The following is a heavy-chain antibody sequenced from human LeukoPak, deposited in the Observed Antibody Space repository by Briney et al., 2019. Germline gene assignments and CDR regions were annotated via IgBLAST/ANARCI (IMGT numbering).Heavy chain of an antibody. J-gene: IGHJ4*02. CDR2: IYYSGST. Sequence: SETLSLTCTVSGGSISSYYWSWIRQPPGKGLEWIGYIYYSGSTNYNPSLKSRVTISVDTSKNQFSLKLNSVTAADTAVYYCARDLRVVVTAIFDFWGQGTLVTVSS. V-gene: IGHV4-59*12. CDR1: GGSISSYY. D-gene: IGHD2-21*02. CDR3: ARDLRVVVTAIFDF.